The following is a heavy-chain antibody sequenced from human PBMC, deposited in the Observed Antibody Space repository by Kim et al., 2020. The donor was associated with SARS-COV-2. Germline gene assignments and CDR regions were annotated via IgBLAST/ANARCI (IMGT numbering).Heavy chain of an antibody. D-gene: IGHD3-10*01. Sequence: SETLSLTCTVSGGSISSYYWSWIRQPQGKGLEWIGYIYYSGSTNYNPSLKSRVTISVDTSKNQFSLKLSSVTAADTAMYFCARTYYFGSGSYYKPYYYYYGMDVWAQGTTVTVSS. V-gene: IGHV4-59*01. CDR2: IYYSGST. CDR1: GGSISSYY. J-gene: IGHJ6*02. CDR3: ARTYYFGSGSYYKPYYYYYGMDV.